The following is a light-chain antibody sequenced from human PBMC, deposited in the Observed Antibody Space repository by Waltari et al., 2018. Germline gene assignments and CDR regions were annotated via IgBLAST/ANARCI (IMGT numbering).Light chain of an antibody. J-gene: IGKJ1*01. CDR1: QSISDY. CDR2: TAS. V-gene: IGKV1-39*01. Sequence: IQMTQSPPALSASVGDRVAITCRASQSISDYLHWYQQKPGKAPGVLIYTASSLQRGVPTRFSGSGSGTEFNLTISTLQPEDAATYYCQQSYSSPWTFGQGTKVEIK. CDR3: QQSYSSPWT.